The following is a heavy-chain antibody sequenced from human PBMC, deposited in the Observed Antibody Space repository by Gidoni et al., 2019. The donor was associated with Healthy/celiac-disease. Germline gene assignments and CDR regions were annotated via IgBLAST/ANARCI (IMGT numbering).Heavy chain of an antibody. CDR2: ISGSGGST. Sequence: EVQLLESGGGLVQPGGSLSLSCAASGATFSSYAMSWVRQAPGKGLEWVSAISGSGGSTYYADSVKGRFTISRDNSKNTLYLQMNSLRAEDTAVYYCAKDWAARPSYYFDYWGQGTLVTVSS. D-gene: IGHD6-6*01. J-gene: IGHJ4*02. V-gene: IGHV3-23*01. CDR3: AKDWAARPSYYFDY. CDR1: GATFSSYA.